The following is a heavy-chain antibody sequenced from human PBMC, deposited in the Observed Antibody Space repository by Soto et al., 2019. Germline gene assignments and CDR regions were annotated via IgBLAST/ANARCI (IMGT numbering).Heavy chain of an antibody. CDR1: GSTFTSYY. Sequence: QVQLVQSGAEVKKPGASVKVSCKAPGSTFTSYYMHWVRQAPGQGLEWMGINNPSGGSTSYAQKFQGRVTMTRDTSTSTVYMELSSLRSEDTAVYYCAITGDYYFDYWGQGTLVTVSS. V-gene: IGHV1-46*01. CDR3: AITGDYYFDY. CDR2: NNPSGGST. J-gene: IGHJ4*02. D-gene: IGHD7-27*01.